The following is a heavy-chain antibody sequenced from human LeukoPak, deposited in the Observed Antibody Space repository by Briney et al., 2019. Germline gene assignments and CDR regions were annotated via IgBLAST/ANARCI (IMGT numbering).Heavy chain of an antibody. J-gene: IGHJ4*02. CDR1: GFTFSSYT. Sequence: GGSLRLSCAASGFTFSSYTMNWVRQAPGKGLEWVSSISGSSRHKYYADSVKGRFTISRDNAKNSLYLQMNSLRAEDTAVYYCARTANFAAGYYIDYWGQGALVTVSS. CDR2: ISGSSRHK. V-gene: IGHV3-21*01. D-gene: IGHD6-13*01. CDR3: ARTANFAAGYYIDY.